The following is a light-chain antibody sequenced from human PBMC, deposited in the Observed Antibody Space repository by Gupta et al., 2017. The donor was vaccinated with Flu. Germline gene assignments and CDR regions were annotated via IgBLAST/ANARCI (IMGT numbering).Light chain of an antibody. Sequence: NFMLTQPHSVSESPGNAVTISCTRSSGSIASSYVQWYQQRPGDSPTTVIFEDNQRPSGVPDRFAGFIDISSNYDSITSSGLKTEDEADYYCQSYYGAYHVFGGGTKLPFL. V-gene: IGLV6-57*01. CDR2: EDN. CDR3: QSYYGAYHV. J-gene: IGLJ3*02. CDR1: SGSIASSY.